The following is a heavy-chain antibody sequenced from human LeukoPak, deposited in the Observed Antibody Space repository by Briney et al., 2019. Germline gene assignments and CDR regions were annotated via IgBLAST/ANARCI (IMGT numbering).Heavy chain of an antibody. Sequence: PGGSLRLSCAASGFTFSSYAMSWVRQAPGKGLEWVSAISGSGGSTYYADSVKGRFTISRDNSKNTVFLQMNSLRAEDTAIYYCAKGAYDYIEIGYFDSWGQGTLVTVSS. CDR2: ISGSGGST. J-gene: IGHJ4*02. CDR1: GFTFSSYA. D-gene: IGHD5-12*01. V-gene: IGHV3-23*01. CDR3: AKGAYDYIEIGYFDS.